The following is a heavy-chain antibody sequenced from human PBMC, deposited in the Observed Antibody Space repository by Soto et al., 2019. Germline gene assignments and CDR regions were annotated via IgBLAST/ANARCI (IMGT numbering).Heavy chain of an antibody. CDR1: GGPLISSSYD. V-gene: IGHV4-39*01. D-gene: IGHD2-15*01. CDR2: IFYCGST. J-gene: IGHJ6*02. CDR3: ARHLTYCSAGSCYSDFPYYGMDV. Sequence: SETLSLTCTVSGGPLISSSYDWAGIRQPPGKELEWIGSIFYCGSTYYNPSLKSRVTISVDTSKNQFSLKLSSVTAADTAVYYCARHLTYCSAGSCYSDFPYYGMDVWGQGTTVT.